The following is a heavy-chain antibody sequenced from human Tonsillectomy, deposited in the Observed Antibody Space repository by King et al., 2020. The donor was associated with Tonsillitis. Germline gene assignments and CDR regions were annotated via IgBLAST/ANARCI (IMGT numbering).Heavy chain of an antibody. CDR3: ARDYYGSGTYYTPPRYYGVDV. CDR2: ISYVGSNK. V-gene: IGHV3-33*05. J-gene: IGHJ6*02. D-gene: IGHD3-10*01. CDR1: GFTFRTYA. Sequence: VQLVESGGGVVQPGRSLRLSCTASGFTFRTYAMHWVRQAPGKGLEWVAVISYVGSNKYYADSVKGRFTISRDNSKNTLYLQMNSLRAEDTAVYYCARDYYGSGTYYTPPRYYGVDVGGQATTVTVSS.